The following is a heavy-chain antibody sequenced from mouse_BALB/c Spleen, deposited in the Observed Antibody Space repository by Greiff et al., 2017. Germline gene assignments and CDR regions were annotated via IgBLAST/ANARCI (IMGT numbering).Heavy chain of an antibody. CDR2: INPYNDGT. CDR1: GYTFTSYV. V-gene: IGHV1-14*01. D-gene: IGHD2-2*01. Sequence: EVQLQQSGPELVKPGASVKMSCKASGYTFTSYVMHWVKQKPGQGLEWIGYINPYNDGTKYNEKFKGKATLTSDKSSSTAYMELSSLTSEDSAVYYCARERDGYDVSCAYWGQGTLVTVSA. CDR3: ARERDGYDVSCAY. J-gene: IGHJ3*01.